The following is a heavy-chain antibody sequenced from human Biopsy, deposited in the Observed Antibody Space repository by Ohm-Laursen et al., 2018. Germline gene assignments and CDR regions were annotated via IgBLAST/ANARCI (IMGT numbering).Heavy chain of an antibody. D-gene: IGHD3-9*01. J-gene: IGHJ1*01. CDR2: NIPILGTG. CDR1: EGTFSNYG. V-gene: IGHV1-69*05. CDR3: ATKLTGYFHH. Sequence: GASVNVSCKAPEGTFSNYGVNWVRQAPGQGLEWLGGNIPILGTGNYAQKFPDRVTVATNTSTSTATMELHSLRSDDTAVYYCATKLTGYFHHWGQGTLVIVSS.